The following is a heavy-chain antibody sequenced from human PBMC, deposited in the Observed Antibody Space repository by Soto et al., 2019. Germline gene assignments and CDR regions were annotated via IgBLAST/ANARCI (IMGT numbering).Heavy chain of an antibody. D-gene: IGHD2-8*02. CDR3: ARGPGASGLDV. V-gene: IGHV1-46*01. J-gene: IGHJ6*02. Sequence: WLRQAPGQGPVWMGIINPTSGGTSYAQNLQGRVTMTRDTSTITVYMELNSLRSDDTAVYYCARGPGASGLDVWGQGTTVTVSS. CDR2: INPTSGGT.